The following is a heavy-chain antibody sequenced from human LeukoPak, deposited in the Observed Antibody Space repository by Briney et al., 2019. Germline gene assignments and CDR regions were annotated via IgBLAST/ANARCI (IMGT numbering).Heavy chain of an antibody. CDR2: INHSGST. CDR1: GGSISSHY. D-gene: IGHD3-3*01. CDR3: ARRRFLASFDP. Sequence: PSETLSLTCTVSGGSISSHYWRWIRQPPGKGLEWIGEINHSGSTNYNPSLKSRVTISVDTSKNQFSLKLSSVTAADTAVYYCARRRFLASFDPWGQGTLVTVSS. V-gene: IGHV4-34*01. J-gene: IGHJ5*02.